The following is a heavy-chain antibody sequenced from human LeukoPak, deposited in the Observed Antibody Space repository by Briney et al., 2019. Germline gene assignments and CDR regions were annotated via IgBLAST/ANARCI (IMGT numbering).Heavy chain of an antibody. D-gene: IGHD2-21*01. Sequence: PSETLSLTCTVSGGSISSYYWSWIRQPAGKGLEWIGRIYTSGSTNYNPSLKSRVTISVDKSKNQFSLKLSSVTAADTAVYYCARDLVKTEFGFDPWGQGTLVTVSS. V-gene: IGHV4-4*07. CDR3: ARDLVKTEFGFDP. CDR1: GGSISSYY. J-gene: IGHJ5*02. CDR2: IYTSGST.